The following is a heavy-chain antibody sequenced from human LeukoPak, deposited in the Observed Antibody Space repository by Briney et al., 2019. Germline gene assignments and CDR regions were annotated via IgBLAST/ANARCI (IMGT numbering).Heavy chain of an antibody. Sequence: GGSLRLSCAASGFTFSDFWMSWVRQAPGKGLEWVSSISGSGASTYYADSVKGRFTISRDNSKNTLYLQMNSLRAEDTAVYYCARAPKFRLVGVPKGPFDPWGQGTLVTVSS. J-gene: IGHJ5*02. D-gene: IGHD1-26*01. CDR3: ARAPKFRLVGVPKGPFDP. CDR2: ISGSGAST. V-gene: IGHV3-23*01. CDR1: GFTFSDFW.